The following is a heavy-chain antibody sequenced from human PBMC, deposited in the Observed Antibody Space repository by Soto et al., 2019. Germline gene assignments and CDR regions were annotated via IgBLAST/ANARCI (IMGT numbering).Heavy chain of an antibody. D-gene: IGHD5-18*01. V-gene: IGHV3-74*01. Sequence: GGSMRLSCAASEFTFSSYWMHWVRQAPGKGLVWVSRINSDGSSTNYADSVKGRFTISRDDAKNTLYLQIDSLRAEDTAVYYCAREGFSYGYGYYYYNGMDVWGQGTTVTVSS. CDR2: INSDGSST. CDR1: EFTFSSYW. CDR3: AREGFSYGYGYYYYNGMDV. J-gene: IGHJ6*02.